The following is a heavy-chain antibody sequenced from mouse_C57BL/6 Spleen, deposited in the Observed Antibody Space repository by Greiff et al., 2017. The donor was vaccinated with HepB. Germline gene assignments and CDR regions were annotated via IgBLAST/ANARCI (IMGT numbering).Heavy chain of an antibody. CDR2: INPNNGGT. CDR1: GYTFTDYN. V-gene: IGHV1-18*01. CDR3: AREDDGYLDY. Sequence: EVKLVESGPELVKPGASVKIPCKASGYTFTDYNMDWVKQSHGKSLEWIGDINPNNGGTIYNQKFKGKATLTVDKSSSTAYMELRSLTSEDTAVYYCAREDDGYLDYWGQGTTLTVSS. J-gene: IGHJ2*01. D-gene: IGHD2-3*01.